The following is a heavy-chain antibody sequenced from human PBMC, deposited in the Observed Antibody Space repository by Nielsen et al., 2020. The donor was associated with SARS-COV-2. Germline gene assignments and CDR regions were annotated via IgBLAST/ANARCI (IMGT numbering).Heavy chain of an antibody. CDR2: INSDGSNT. CDR1: GFTFSSYW. V-gene: IGHV3-74*01. CDR3: ARGITLVRGGIIKSYYYYGLDV. Sequence: GGSLRLSCAASGFTFSSYWMHWVRQVPGKGPVWVSRINSDGSNTGYADSVKGRFTISRDNAKNTLYLQMSSLRPEDTAVYYCARGITLVRGGIIKSYYYYGLDVWGQGTTVTVSS. D-gene: IGHD3-10*01. J-gene: IGHJ6*02.